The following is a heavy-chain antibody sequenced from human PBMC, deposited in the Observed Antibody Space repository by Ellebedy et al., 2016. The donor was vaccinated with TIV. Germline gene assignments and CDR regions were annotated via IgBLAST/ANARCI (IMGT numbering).Heavy chain of an antibody. J-gene: IGHJ5*02. Sequence: GESLKISCVASGFTFSSYAMCWVRQAPGKGLEWVSTISDSGGNTYFPDSVKGRFTISRDNAKNTLFLQMNSLRVEDTAAYYCAREGMVAATDLWGQGTLVSVSS. CDR2: ISDSGGNT. D-gene: IGHD2-15*01. V-gene: IGHV3-23*01. CDR3: AREGMVAATDL. CDR1: GFTFSSYA.